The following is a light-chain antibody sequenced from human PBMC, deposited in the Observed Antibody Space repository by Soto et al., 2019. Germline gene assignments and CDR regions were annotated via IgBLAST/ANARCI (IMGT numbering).Light chain of an antibody. CDR2: GAS. V-gene: IGKV3-20*01. Sequence: EIVLTQAPGTLALSAGEGATLSCSASQSVSSSYLAWYQQKPGQAPRLLISGASSRAADIPDRFSGSGSGTDFTLTINRLEPEDFAVYYCQQYDSSPRTFGQGTKVDI. CDR1: QSVSSSY. J-gene: IGKJ1*01. CDR3: QQYDSSPRT.